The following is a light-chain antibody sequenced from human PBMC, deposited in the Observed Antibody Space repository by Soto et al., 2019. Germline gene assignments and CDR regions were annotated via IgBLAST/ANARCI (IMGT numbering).Light chain of an antibody. V-gene: IGLV2-14*01. CDR2: EVS. CDR3: CSYTTSSTLV. J-gene: IGLJ1*01. CDR1: SSDVGTYNQ. Sequence: QSALTQPASVSGSPGQSITISCTGTSSDVGTYNQVSWYQQHPGKAPQLIIYEVSNRPSGISNRFSASKSGNTASLTISGLQAEDEADYYCCSYTTSSTLVFGTGTKVTVL.